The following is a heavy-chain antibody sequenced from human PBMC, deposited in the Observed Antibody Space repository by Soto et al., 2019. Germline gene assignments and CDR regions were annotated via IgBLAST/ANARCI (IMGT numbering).Heavy chain of an antibody. CDR2: IFYTGST. CDR1: GGSIISTTYY. CDR3: ATRGLNGDPFDY. V-gene: IGHV4-39*01. D-gene: IGHD4-17*01. Sequence: TSETLSLTCTVSGGSIISTTYYWAWIRQPPGEGLEWIGTIFYTGSTYYNPSLTGRLTISVDTSKNQFSLKLSSVTATDTAVYYCATRGLNGDPFDYWGQGTLVTVSS. J-gene: IGHJ4*02.